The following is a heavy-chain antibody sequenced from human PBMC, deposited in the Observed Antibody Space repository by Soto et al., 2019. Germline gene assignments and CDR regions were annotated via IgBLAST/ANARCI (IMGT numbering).Heavy chain of an antibody. V-gene: IGHV2-5*02. CDR3: AHRHALGPLDY. J-gene: IGHJ4*02. Sequence: QITLKESGPTLVKPTQTLTLTCTLSGFSISANGVGVAWIRQPPGKAPERLGTIYWDDDIRYSPSLKERLTIAKDTSKHQVILTVTDMEPVDTGTYYCAHRHALGPLDYRGQGTLLTVSS. CDR2: IYWDDDI. CDR1: GFSISANGVG. D-gene: IGHD1-26*01.